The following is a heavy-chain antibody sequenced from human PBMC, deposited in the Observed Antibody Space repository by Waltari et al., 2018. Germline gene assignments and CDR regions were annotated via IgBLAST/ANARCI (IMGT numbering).Heavy chain of an antibody. CDR3: ARQTVYAFVPFDS. D-gene: IGHD3-16*01. V-gene: IGHV4-4*07. CDR2: IYSSGRT. J-gene: IGHJ4*02. Sequence: QVQLQESRRGVGKPAEGLCVSCSVSGGAISPFYWSWIRQPAGQGLQWVGNIYSSGRTKFNPSLRSLRNMSVETSKNHVSLRLRSATAADTAVYFCARQTVYAFVPFDSWGQGVLVTVS. CDR1: GGAISPFY.